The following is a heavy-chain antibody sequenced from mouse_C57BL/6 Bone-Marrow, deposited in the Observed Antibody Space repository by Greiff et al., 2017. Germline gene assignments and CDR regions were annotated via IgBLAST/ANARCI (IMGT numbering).Heavy chain of an antibody. CDR2: IYPRSGNT. J-gene: IGHJ4*01. Sequence: QVQLKESGAELARPGASVKLSCKASGYTFTSYGISWVKQRTGQGLEWIGEIYPRSGNTYYNEKFKGKATLTADKSSSTAYMGLRSLTSEDSAVYFCARGDYYAMDYWGQGTSVTVSS. V-gene: IGHV1-81*01. CDR3: ARGDYYAMDY. CDR1: GYTFTSYG.